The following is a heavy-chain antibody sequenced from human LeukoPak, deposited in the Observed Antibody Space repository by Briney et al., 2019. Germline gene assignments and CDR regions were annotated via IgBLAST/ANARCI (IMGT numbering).Heavy chain of an antibody. J-gene: IGHJ4*02. CDR1: GYSIRSGFY. CDR3: ARVCQLLYPEC. Sequence: NPSETLSLTCTVSGYSIRSGFYWGWIRQPPGKGLEWIGSIYQGGSTYYNPSLKSRVTISVDTSKNQFSLRLSSVTAADTAVYYCARVCQLLYPECWGQGTLVTVSS. V-gene: IGHV4-38-2*02. D-gene: IGHD3-3*01. CDR2: IYQGGST.